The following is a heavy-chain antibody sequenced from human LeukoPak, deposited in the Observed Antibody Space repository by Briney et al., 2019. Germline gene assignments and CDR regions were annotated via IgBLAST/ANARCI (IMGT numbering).Heavy chain of an antibody. CDR3: ARDGSFYFDY. CDR1: GYTLTELS. Sequence: ASVKVSCKVSGYTLTELSVHWVRQAPGKGLEWLAGFDPEDDRTIYAQKFQGRVTMTRDTSTSTVYMELSSLRSEDTGVYYCARDGSFYFDYWGQGTLVTVSS. CDR2: FDPEDDRT. V-gene: IGHV1-24*01. D-gene: IGHD1-1*01. J-gene: IGHJ4*02.